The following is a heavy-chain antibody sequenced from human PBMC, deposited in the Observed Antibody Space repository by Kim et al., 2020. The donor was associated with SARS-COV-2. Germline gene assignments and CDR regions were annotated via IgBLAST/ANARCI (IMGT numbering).Heavy chain of an antibody. V-gene: IGHV1-18*01. J-gene: IGHJ6*02. CDR3: ARPIYGSGSYYQGRWGMDV. CDR2: ISAYNGNT. CDR1: GYTFTSYG. Sequence: ASVKVSCKASGYTFTSYGISWVRQAPGQGLEWMGWISAYNGNTNYAQKLQGRVTMTTDTSTSTAYMELRSLRSDDTAVYYCARPIYGSGSYYQGRWGMDVWGQGTTVTVSS. D-gene: IGHD3-10*01.